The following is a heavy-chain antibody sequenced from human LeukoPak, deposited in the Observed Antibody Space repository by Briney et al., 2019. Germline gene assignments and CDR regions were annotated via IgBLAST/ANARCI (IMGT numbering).Heavy chain of an antibody. CDR1: GYTFTSYS. V-gene: IGHV1-18*01. J-gene: IGHJ4*02. Sequence: ASVKVSCKASGYTFTSYSISWVRQAPGQGLEWMGGIIPIFGTANYAQKLQGRVTMTTDTSTTTAYMELRSLRFDDTAAYYCARAGSGSGWYFDYWGQGTLVTVSS. CDR3: ARAGSGSGWYFDY. CDR2: IIPIFGTA. D-gene: IGHD6-19*01.